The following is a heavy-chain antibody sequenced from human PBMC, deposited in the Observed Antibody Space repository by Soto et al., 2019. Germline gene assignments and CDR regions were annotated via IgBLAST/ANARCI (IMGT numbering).Heavy chain of an antibody. CDR2: ISYHGSNK. V-gene: IGHV3-30*01. D-gene: IGHD6-19*01. CDR1: GFTFSSFA. CDR3: ARDYGIAVGRTTLRPAFDI. Sequence: LRLSCAASGFTFSSFAMHWVRQAPGKGLEWVAVISYHGSNKYYADSVKGRFTSSRDNSKNTLYLQMHSLRAEDTAVYYCARDYGIAVGRTTLRPAFDILGRRTMIT. J-gene: IGHJ3*02.